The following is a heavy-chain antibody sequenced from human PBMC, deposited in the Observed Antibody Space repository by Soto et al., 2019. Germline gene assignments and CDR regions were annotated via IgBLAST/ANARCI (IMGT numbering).Heavy chain of an antibody. CDR2: INHSGRT. J-gene: IGHJ5*02. V-gene: IGHV4-34*01. Sequence: PSETLSLTCAVYGGSFTDHYWNWNRQTPGKGLEWIGEINHSGRTTYNPSLKSRVTMSVDTSKNQFSLKLTSVTAADTAVYYCARGVTSAYASSWGQGTLVTVSS. CDR1: GGSFTDHY. D-gene: IGHD5-12*01. CDR3: ARGVTSAYASS.